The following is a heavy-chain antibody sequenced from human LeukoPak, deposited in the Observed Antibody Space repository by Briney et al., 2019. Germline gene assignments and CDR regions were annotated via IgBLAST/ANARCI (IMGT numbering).Heavy chain of an antibody. CDR1: GLSLTNRGVG. J-gene: IGHJ3*02. CDR3: VHSRMYYDSDWGSLRPAGSFDI. V-gene: IGHV2-5*02. D-gene: IGHD3-16*01. Sequence: SVPTLVKPTQTLTLTCTFSGLSLTNRGVGVGWIRQHPGKALEWLALVYWAGDKSFCPSLESRITITKDPSRHEVVLTMTDVDPEDTARYLCVHSRMYYDSDWGSLRPAGSFDIWGQGTMVAVSS. CDR2: VYWAGDK.